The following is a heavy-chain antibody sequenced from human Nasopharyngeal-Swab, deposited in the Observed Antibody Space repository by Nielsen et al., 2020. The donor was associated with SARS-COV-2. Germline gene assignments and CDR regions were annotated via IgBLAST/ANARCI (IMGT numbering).Heavy chain of an antibody. J-gene: IGHJ6*03. Sequence: SVKVSCKASGGTFSSYAISWVRQAPGQGLEWMGGIIPIFGTANYAQKSQGRVTITADESTSTAYMELSSLRSEDTAVYYCARGGWKRYYYYYYMDVWGKGTTVTVSS. V-gene: IGHV1-69*13. CDR1: GGTFSSYA. D-gene: IGHD6-19*01. CDR3: ARGGWKRYYYYYYMDV. CDR2: IIPIFGTA.